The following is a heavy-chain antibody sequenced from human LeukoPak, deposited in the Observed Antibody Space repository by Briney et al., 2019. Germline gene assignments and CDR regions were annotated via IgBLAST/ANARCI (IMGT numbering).Heavy chain of an antibody. CDR3: ATADSSGYYSISFDY. Sequence: ASVKVSCKGSRYNLTELSIHWVRQAPGKGAGWVGGFDPEDGETIYAQKFQGRVTMTEDTSTDTAYMELSSLRSEDTAVYYCATADSSGYYSISFDYWGQGTLVTVSS. J-gene: IGHJ4*02. CDR2: FDPEDGET. CDR1: RYNLTELS. V-gene: IGHV1-24*01. D-gene: IGHD3-22*01.